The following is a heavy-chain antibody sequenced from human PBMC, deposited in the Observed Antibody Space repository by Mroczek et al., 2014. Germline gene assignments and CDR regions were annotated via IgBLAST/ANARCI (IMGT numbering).Heavy chain of an antibody. V-gene: IGHV1-18*01. D-gene: IGHD6-6*01. CDR3: ARDRIAARRVYYYYMDV. Sequence: QVQLVQSGAEVKKPGASVKVSCKASGYTFTSYGISWVRQAPGQGLEWMGWISAYNGNTNYAQKLQGRVTMTTDTSTSTAYMELRSLRSDDTAVYYCARDRIAARRVYYYYMDVVGQRDPRSPSP. CDR1: GYTFTSYG. CDR2: ISAYNGNT. J-gene: IGHJ6*03.